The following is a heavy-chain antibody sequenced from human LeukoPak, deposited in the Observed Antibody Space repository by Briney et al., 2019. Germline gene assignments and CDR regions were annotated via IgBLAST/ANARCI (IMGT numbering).Heavy chain of an antibody. CDR1: GFTFSSYR. D-gene: IGHD6-6*01. J-gene: IGHJ4*02. V-gene: IGHV3-21*01. CDR3: ARGAARREYYFDY. Sequence: GGSLRLPCAASGFTFSSYRMNWVGQAQGKGLEGASSISSSSSYIYYADSVKGRFTISRDNAKNSLYLQMNSLRAEDTAVYYCARGAARREYYFDYWGQGTLVTVSS. CDR2: ISSSSSYI.